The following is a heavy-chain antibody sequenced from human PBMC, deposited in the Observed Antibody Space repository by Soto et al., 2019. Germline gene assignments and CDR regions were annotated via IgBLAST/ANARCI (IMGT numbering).Heavy chain of an antibody. CDR2: ISGSGGST. D-gene: IGHD6-6*01. J-gene: IGHJ6*03. Sequence: GGSLRLSCAASGFTFSSYAMSWVRQAPGKGLEWVSAISGSGGSTYYADSVKGRFTISRDNSKNTLYLQMNSLRAEDTAVYYCAKAYSSSSGYYYYYMDVWGKGTTVTVS. V-gene: IGHV3-23*01. CDR1: GFTFSSYA. CDR3: AKAYSSSSGYYYYYMDV.